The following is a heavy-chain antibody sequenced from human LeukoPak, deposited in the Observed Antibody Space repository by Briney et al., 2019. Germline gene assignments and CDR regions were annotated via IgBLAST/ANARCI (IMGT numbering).Heavy chain of an antibody. Sequence: PGGSLRLSCVASGFTFSSYAMSWVRQAPGKGLEWVSAISGSGGSTYYADSVKGRFTISRDNSKNTLYLQMNSLRAEDTAVYYCAKDRRITFGGVILDYFDYWGQGTLVTVSS. V-gene: IGHV3-23*01. J-gene: IGHJ4*02. CDR2: ISGSGGST. CDR1: GFTFSSYA. D-gene: IGHD3-16*02. CDR3: AKDRRITFGGVILDYFDY.